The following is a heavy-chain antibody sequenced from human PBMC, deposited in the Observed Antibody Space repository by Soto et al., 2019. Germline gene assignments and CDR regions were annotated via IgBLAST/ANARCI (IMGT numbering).Heavy chain of an antibody. D-gene: IGHD6-19*01. Sequence: SGPTLVNPTPTLTLTCTFSGFSLTTTGMCVGWIRQPPGKALEWLALIDWDDDKYYSPSLKTRLTISRDTSKNQVVLSMTNMDPVDTGTYYCARMIYSSGWYFDYWGQGTLVTSPQ. V-gene: IGHV2-70*01. CDR2: IDWDDDK. CDR1: GFSLTTTGMC. J-gene: IGHJ4*02. CDR3: ARMIYSSGWYFDY.